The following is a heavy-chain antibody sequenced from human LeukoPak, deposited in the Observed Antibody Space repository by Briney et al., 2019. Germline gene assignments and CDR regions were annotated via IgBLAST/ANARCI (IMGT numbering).Heavy chain of an antibody. V-gene: IGHV4-34*01. D-gene: IGHD1-7*01. Sequence: SATLSLTCAVYGGSFSGYYWSWIRQPPGKGLEWIGEINHSGRNNYNPSLKSRVNISVDTSKNQFSLKLSSVTAADTAVYYCARATGTKVPPGYWGQGTLVTVSS. CDR3: ARATGTKVPPGY. CDR2: INHSGRN. J-gene: IGHJ4*02. CDR1: GGSFSGYY.